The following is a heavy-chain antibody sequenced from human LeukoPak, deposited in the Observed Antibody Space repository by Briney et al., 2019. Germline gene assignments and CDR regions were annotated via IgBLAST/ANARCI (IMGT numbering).Heavy chain of an antibody. CDR3: AREYTRLRYFDWLFSNSLDAFDI. V-gene: IGHV4-61*02. CDR1: GGSISSGSYY. Sequence: SQTLSLTCTVSGGSISSGSYYWSWIRQPAGKGLEWIGRIYSSGSTNYNPSLKSRVTISLDTSKNQFSLKLSSVTAADTAVYYCAREYTRLRYFDWLFSNSLDAFDIWGQGTMVTVSS. D-gene: IGHD3-9*01. CDR2: IYSSGST. J-gene: IGHJ3*02.